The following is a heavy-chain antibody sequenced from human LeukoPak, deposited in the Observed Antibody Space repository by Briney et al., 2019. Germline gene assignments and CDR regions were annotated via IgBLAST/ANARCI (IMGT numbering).Heavy chain of an antibody. V-gene: IGHV1-18*01. D-gene: IGHD4-17*01. Sequence: GASVKVSCKASGYTFTSYGISWVRQAPGQGLEWMGWISAYNGNTNYAQKLQGRVTMTTDTSTSTACMELRSLRSDDTAVYYCARSFSYYGDSYYFDYWGQGTLVTVSS. CDR3: ARSFSYYGDSYYFDY. J-gene: IGHJ4*02. CDR2: ISAYNGNT. CDR1: GYTFTSYG.